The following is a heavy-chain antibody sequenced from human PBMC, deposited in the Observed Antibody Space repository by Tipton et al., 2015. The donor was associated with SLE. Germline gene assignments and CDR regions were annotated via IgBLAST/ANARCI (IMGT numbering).Heavy chain of an antibody. Sequence: TLSLTCTVSGGSISSYYWSWVRQPPGKGLECIGYIYSRGSTNYNPSLKSRVTISVDTSKNQFSLKLSSVTAADTAVYYCASGGGSWTIFGVRAAFDIWGQGTMVTVSS. D-gene: IGHD3-3*01. J-gene: IGHJ3*02. CDR1: GGSISSYY. CDR2: IYSRGST. CDR3: ASGGGSWTIFGVRAAFDI. V-gene: IGHV4-4*09.